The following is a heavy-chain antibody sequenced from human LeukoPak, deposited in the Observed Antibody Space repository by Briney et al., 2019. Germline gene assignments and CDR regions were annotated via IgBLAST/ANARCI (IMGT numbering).Heavy chain of an antibody. Sequence: GGSLTLSCVVSGLTFTSYTMDWVRQAPGKGLEWLSSISSSSNDIYYTDSVKGRFTISRDNAKNSVLLQMNSLRAEDTALYYCAIIRGRNSWGQGTLVTVSS. CDR1: GLTFTSYT. CDR3: AIIRGRNS. CDR2: ISSSSNDI. J-gene: IGHJ4*02. D-gene: IGHD3-10*01. V-gene: IGHV3-21*01.